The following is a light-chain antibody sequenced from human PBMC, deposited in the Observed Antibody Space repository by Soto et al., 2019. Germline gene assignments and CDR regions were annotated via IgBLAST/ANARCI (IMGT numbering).Light chain of an antibody. CDR2: DAS. Sequence: EIVLTQSPATLSLSPGERATLSCRASQSVGSYLAWYQQKPGQAPRLLIYDASNRATGIPARFSGSGSGTDFTLTISRLEPEDFAVYYCQQYGSSSITFGQGTRLEIK. J-gene: IGKJ5*01. V-gene: IGKV3-11*01. CDR1: QSVGSY. CDR3: QQYGSSSIT.